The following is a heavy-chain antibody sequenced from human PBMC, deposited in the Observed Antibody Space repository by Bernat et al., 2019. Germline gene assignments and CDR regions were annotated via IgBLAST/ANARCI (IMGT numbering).Heavy chain of an antibody. J-gene: IGHJ2*01. D-gene: IGHD3-22*01. CDR2: ISSNGGST. V-gene: IGHV3-64D*06. CDR3: VKGSYYYDSSGYYYQNWYFDL. CDR1: GFTFSSYA. Sequence: EVQLLESGGGLVQPGGSLRLSCSASGFTFSSYAMHWVRQAPGKGLEYVSAISSNGGSTYYADSVKGRFTISRDNSKNTLYLQMSSLRAEDTAVYYCVKGSYYYDSSGYYYQNWYFDLWGRGTLVTVSS.